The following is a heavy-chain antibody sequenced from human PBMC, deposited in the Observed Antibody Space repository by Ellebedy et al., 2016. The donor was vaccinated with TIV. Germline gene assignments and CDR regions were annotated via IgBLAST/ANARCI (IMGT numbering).Heavy chain of an antibody. Sequence: GESLKISCAASGFTFSTYAMNWVRQAPGKGLEWLSYISSGSSTIFYADSVKGRVTVSRDNAESSLYLQMNSLRDDDTAVYYCTRGGYCSGGSCYLSAFDIWGQGTMVTVSS. CDR2: ISSGSSTI. J-gene: IGHJ3*02. CDR1: GFTFSTYA. CDR3: TRGGYCSGGSCYLSAFDI. D-gene: IGHD2-15*01. V-gene: IGHV3-48*02.